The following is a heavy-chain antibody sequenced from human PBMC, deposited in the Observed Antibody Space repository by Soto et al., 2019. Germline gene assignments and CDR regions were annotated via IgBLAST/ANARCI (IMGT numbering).Heavy chain of an antibody. V-gene: IGHV1-69*01. CDR1: GGTFSRYT. CDR2: IIPRFGTR. CDR3: ARGQGIYSSGRSDLDQ. J-gene: IGHJ4*02. D-gene: IGHD6-19*01. Sequence: QVQLVQSGAEVKTPGSSVRVSCKASGGTFSRYTLNWVRQAPGQGLEWMGGIIPRFGTRNYAPTLQDRVTIIADESTNTAYMELNSLTSEDTAVYYCARGQGIYSSGRSDLDQWGQGTLVTVSS.